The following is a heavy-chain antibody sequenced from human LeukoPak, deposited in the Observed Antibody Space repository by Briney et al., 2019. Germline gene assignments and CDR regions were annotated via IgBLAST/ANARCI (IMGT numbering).Heavy chain of an antibody. CDR3: ARGLRPAAIAGNWFDP. V-gene: IGHV4-59*12. CDR1: GGSISSYY. CDR2: IYYSGST. D-gene: IGHD2-2*02. J-gene: IGHJ5*02. Sequence: SETLSLTCTVSGGSISSYYWSWIRQPPGKGLEWIGYIYYSGSTNYNPSLKSRVTISVDTSKNQFSLKLSSVTAADTAVYYCARGLRPAAIAGNWFDPWGQGTLVTVSS.